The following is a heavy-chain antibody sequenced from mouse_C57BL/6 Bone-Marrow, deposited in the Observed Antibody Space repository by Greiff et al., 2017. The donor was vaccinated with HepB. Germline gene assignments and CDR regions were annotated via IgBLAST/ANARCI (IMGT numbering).Heavy chain of an antibody. CDR2: ISDGGSYT. CDR3: ARDGTVVATWWYFDV. D-gene: IGHD1-1*01. Sequence: EVMLVESGGGLVKPGGSLKLSCAASGFTFSSYAMSWVRQTPEKRLEWVATISDGGSYTYYPDNVKGRFTISRDNAKNNLYLQMSHLKSEDTAMYYCARDGTVVATWWYFDVWGTGTTVTVSS. V-gene: IGHV5-4*01. J-gene: IGHJ1*03. CDR1: GFTFSSYA.